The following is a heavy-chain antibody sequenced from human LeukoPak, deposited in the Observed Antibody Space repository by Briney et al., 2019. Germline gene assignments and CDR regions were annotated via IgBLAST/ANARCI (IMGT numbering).Heavy chain of an antibody. CDR2: TYYRSKWYN. D-gene: IGHD2-15*01. V-gene: IGHV6-1*01. CDR3: AREARDCSGGSCYSFFFDY. Sequence: SQTLSLTCAISGDSVSSNSAAWNWIRQSPSRGLEWLGRTYYRSKWYNDYAVSVKSRITINPDTSKNQFSLQLNSVTPEDTAVYYCAREARDCSGGSCYSFFFDYWGQGTLVTVSS. J-gene: IGHJ4*02. CDR1: GDSVSSNSAA.